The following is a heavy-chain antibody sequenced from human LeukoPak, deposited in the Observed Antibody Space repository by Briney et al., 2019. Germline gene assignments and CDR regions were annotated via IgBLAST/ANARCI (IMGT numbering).Heavy chain of an antibody. CDR1: GFTFSSYG. V-gene: IGHV3-20*04. CDR2: INWNGGST. CDR3: AREMDTYCGGDCYSHIDY. Sequence: GGTLRLSCAASGFTFSSYGMSWVRQAPGKGLEWVSGINWNGGSTGYADSVKGRFTISRDNAKNSLYLQMNSLRAEDTAVYYCAREMDTYCGGDCYSHIDYWGQGTLVTVSS. D-gene: IGHD2-21*02. J-gene: IGHJ4*02.